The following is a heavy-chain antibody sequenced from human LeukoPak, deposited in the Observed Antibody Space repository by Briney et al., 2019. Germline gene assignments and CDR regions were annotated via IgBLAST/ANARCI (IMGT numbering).Heavy chain of an antibody. J-gene: IGHJ4*02. V-gene: IGHV4-39*07. CDR3: ARGGSYTMVKNS. Sequence: SETLSLTCTVSGGSISSGSYYWGWIRQPPGKGLEWIGSVFYSGRTYYNPSLKSRVTISVDTSKNQFSLRLSSVPAADTAVYYCARGGSYTMVKNSWGQGTLGTVS. CDR1: GGSISSGSYY. D-gene: IGHD1-26*01. CDR2: VFYSGRT.